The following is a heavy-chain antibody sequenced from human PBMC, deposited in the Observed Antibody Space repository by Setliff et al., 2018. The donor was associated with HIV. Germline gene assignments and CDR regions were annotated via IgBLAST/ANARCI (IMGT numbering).Heavy chain of an antibody. J-gene: IGHJ4*02. V-gene: IGHV1-18*01. Sequence: ASVKVSCKASGYIFTSFGISWVRQATGQGLEWMGWISGSSGKTIYAQKFQGRLIMTTDTSTSTANMELRTLRSDDTALYYCARDLSVNYYESSGYGATYDYWGQGTLVTVSS. CDR1: GYIFTSFG. D-gene: IGHD3-22*01. CDR3: ARDLSVNYYESSGYGATYDY. CDR2: ISGSSGKT.